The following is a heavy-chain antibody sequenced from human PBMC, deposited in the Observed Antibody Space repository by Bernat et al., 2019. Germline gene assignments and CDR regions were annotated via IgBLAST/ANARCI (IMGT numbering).Heavy chain of an antibody. Sequence: EVQLVESGGGLVKPGGSLSLSCAASGFTFSNACMTWVRQAPGKGLEWIGRIMSKSSRETTHYGAPVKGKVTISRDDSKNTVYLEVSSLITEDTAVYYCTTGNGPGSVTHFDDAFDIWGHGTTVIVSS. V-gene: IGHV3-15*01. CDR1: GFTFSNAC. CDR2: IMSKSSRETT. J-gene: IGHJ3*02. CDR3: TTGNGPGSVTHFDDAFDI. D-gene: IGHD1-1*01.